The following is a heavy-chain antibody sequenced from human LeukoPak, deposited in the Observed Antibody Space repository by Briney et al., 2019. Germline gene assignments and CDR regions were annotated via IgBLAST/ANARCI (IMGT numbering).Heavy chain of an antibody. D-gene: IGHD3-3*01. J-gene: IGHJ6*02. V-gene: IGHV4-59*01. CDR3: ARDGPYDFWSGYSKYYYYGMDV. CDR2: IYYSGST. CDR1: GGSFSGYY. Sequence: SETLSLTCAVYGGSFSGYYWSWIRQPPGKGLEWIGYIYYSGSTNYNPSFKSRVTISVDTSKNQFSLKLSSVTAADTAVYYCARDGPYDFWSGYSKYYYYGMDVWGQGTTVTVSS.